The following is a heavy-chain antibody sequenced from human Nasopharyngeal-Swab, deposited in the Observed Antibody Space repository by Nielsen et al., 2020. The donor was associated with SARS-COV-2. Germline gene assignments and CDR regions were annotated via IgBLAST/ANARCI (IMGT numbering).Heavy chain of an antibody. V-gene: IGHV1-69*13. Sequence: SVKVSCKASGGTFSSYAISWVRQAPGQGLEWMGGLIPIFGTPNYAQEFQGRVTISADESTSTAYMELSSLRSEDTAVYYCARASDGSENYYYFDYWGQGTLVTVSS. J-gene: IGHJ4*02. CDR1: GGTFSSYA. CDR2: LIPIFGTP. CDR3: ARASDGSENYYYFDY. D-gene: IGHD3-10*01.